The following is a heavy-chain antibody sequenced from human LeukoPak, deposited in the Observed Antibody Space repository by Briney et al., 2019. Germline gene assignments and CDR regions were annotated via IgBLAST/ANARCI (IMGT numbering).Heavy chain of an antibody. Sequence: SRTLSLTCAISGDSVSSNSAAWNWISQSPSRGLEWLGSTYYRSRWYNDYAVAVKSRMTITADTSKNQFSLQLNSVTPEDAAVYYCARDPSHLQDSFDGWGQGTRVTVSS. CDR2: TYYRSRWYN. CDR3: ARDPSHLQDSFDG. V-gene: IGHV6-1*01. CDR1: GDSVSSNSAA. J-gene: IGHJ3*01.